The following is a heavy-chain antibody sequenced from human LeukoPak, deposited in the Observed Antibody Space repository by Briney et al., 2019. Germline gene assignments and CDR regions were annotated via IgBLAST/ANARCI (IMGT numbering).Heavy chain of an antibody. D-gene: IGHD3-22*01. Sequence: GGSLRLSCAASRFTLSTYWMTWVRQAPGKGLEWVANTNQAGNKTNYVDSVKGRFTISRDNAKNLLYLQMNNLRAEDTALYHCARDLDHYYSSAYYDAFDIWGQGTMVTVSS. CDR1: RFTLSTYW. V-gene: IGHV3-7*01. CDR2: TNQAGNKT. CDR3: ARDLDHYYSSAYYDAFDI. J-gene: IGHJ3*02.